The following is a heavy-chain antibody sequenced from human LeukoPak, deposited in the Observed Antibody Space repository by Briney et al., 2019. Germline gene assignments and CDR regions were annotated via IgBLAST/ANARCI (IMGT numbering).Heavy chain of an antibody. J-gene: IGHJ2*01. Sequence: GASVKVSCKASGGTFSSYAISWVRQAPGQGLEWMGGIIPIFGTANYAQKFQGRVTITTDESTSAAYMELRSLRSDDTAVYYCARDVVIAVAGTGWYFDLWGRGTLVTVSS. D-gene: IGHD6-19*01. CDR3: ARDVVIAVAGTGWYFDL. CDR1: GGTFSSYA. V-gene: IGHV1-69*05. CDR2: IIPIFGTA.